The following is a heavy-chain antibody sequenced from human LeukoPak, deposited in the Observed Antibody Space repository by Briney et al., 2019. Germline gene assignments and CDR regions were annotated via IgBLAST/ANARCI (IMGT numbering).Heavy chain of an antibody. V-gene: IGHV4-59*01. Sequence: SETLSLTCAVYGGSFSSYYWSWIRQPPGKGLEWIGYIYYSGSTNYNPSLKSRVTISVDTSKNQFSLKLSSVTAADTAVYYCARARSFVTARYYFDYWGQGTLVTVSS. CDR2: IYYSGST. J-gene: IGHJ4*02. D-gene: IGHD1-20*01. CDR3: ARARSFVTARYYFDY. CDR1: GGSFSSYY.